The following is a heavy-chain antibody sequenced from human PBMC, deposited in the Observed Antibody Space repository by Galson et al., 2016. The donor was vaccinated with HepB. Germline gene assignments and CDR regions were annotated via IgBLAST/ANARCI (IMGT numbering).Heavy chain of an antibody. J-gene: IGHJ5*02. D-gene: IGHD6-19*01. CDR1: EFTVSGTY. V-gene: IGHV3-66*01. CDR2: IANDGTT. CDR3: TRDSPQVDNSGGWGFYAP. Sequence: SLRLSCAASEFTVSGTYMNWIRQAPGRGQEWVSMIANDGTTYYADSVKGRFSISRDTSKNTMYLQMNSLWAEDTAVYYCTRDSPQVDNSGGWGFYAPWGQGTLVTVSS.